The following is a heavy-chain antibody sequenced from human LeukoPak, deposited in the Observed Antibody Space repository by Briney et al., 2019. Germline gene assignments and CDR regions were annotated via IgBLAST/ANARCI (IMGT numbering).Heavy chain of an antibody. CDR2: ISAYNGNT. Sequence: ASVKVCCKASGYTFTSYGISWVRQAPGQGLEWMGWISAYNGNTNYAQKLQGRVTMTTDTSTSTAYMELRSLRSDDTAVYYCARVGSCGGDCYSPYYYGMDVWGQGTTVTVSS. CDR3: ARVGSCGGDCYSPYYYGMDV. J-gene: IGHJ6*02. V-gene: IGHV1-18*01. CDR1: GYTFTSYG. D-gene: IGHD2-21*02.